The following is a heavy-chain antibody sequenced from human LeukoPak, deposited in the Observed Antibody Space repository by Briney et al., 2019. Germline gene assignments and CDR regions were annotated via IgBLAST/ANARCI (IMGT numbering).Heavy chain of an antibody. CDR3: ARMRQQPYYYYHYMDV. J-gene: IGHJ6*03. D-gene: IGHD6-13*01. V-gene: IGHV4-59*01. Sequence: SETLSLTCTVSGGSISSYYWSWIRQPPGKGLEWIGYIYYTGSTNYNPSIKSRVAISVDTSKNQFSLNLSSVTAADTAVYYCARMRQQPYYYYHYMDVWGKGTTVTVSS. CDR1: GGSISSYY. CDR2: IYYTGST.